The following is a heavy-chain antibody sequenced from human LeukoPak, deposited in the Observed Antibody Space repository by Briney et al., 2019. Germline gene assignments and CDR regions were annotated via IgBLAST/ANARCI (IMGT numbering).Heavy chain of an antibody. CDR1: TGSLSGYS. Sequence: SETLSLTCAVSTGSLSGYSWGWIRQAPGKGLDWIGEIHHSGSTTYNSSLKNRVTISLDKPKSQFSLILTSVTAADTAVYYCTRQSGTVTPIDYWGQGIQVTVSS. V-gene: IGHV4-34*01. CDR2: IHHSGST. D-gene: IGHD4-17*01. CDR3: TRQSGTVTPIDY. J-gene: IGHJ4*02.